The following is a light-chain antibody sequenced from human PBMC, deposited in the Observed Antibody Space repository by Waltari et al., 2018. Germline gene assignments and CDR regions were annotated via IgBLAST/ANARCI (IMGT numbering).Light chain of an antibody. CDR1: QSIRSN. Sequence: EIVMTQSLATLSVFPGDRASLSCRASQSIRSNLAWYQHKPGQAPRLLIYGASTRATGIPARFSGSGSGTEFTLTISSLQSEDFAVYFCQQYDNWLGTFGQGTKVEIK. J-gene: IGKJ1*01. V-gene: IGKV3-15*01. CDR3: QQYDNWLGT. CDR2: GAS.